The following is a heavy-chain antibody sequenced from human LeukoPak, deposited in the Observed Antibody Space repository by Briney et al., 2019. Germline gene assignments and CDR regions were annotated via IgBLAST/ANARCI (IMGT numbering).Heavy chain of an antibody. Sequence: ASVKVSCKASGYTFTGYYMHWVRQAPGQGLEWMGWINPNSGGTNYAQKFQGRVTMTRDTSISTAYMELSRLRSDDTAVYYCARVERDDILTGYRYWRQGTLVTVSS. CDR3: ARVERDDILTGYRY. CDR2: INPNSGGT. J-gene: IGHJ4*02. CDR1: GYTFTGYY. D-gene: IGHD3-9*01. V-gene: IGHV1-2*02.